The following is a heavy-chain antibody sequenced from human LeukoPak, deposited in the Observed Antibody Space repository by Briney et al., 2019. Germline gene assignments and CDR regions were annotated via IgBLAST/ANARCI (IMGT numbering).Heavy chain of an antibody. Sequence: ASVKVSCKASGYTFTSYGISWVRRAPGQGLEWMGWISAYNGNTNYAQNLQGRVTMTTDTSTRTAYMEVRSLRSDDTAVYYCARCGRSGWYGDYYYMDVWGKGTTVTVSS. CDR2: ISAYNGNT. CDR3: ARCGRSGWYGDYYYMDV. CDR1: GYTFTSYG. J-gene: IGHJ6*03. D-gene: IGHD6-19*01. V-gene: IGHV1-18*01.